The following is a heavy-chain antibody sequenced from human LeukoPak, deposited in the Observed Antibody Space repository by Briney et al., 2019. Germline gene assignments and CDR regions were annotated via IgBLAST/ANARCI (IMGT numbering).Heavy chain of an antibody. CDR2: INHSGST. V-gene: IGHV4-34*01. Sequence: SETLSLTCAVYGGSFSGYYWSWIRQPPGKGLEWIGEINHSGSTNYNPSLKSRVTISVDTSKNQFSLKLSSVTAADTAVYYCARSEPGGTTVTLYYMDVWGKGTTVTVSS. CDR3: ARSEPGGTTVTLYYMDV. CDR1: GGSFSGYY. D-gene: IGHD4-11*01. J-gene: IGHJ6*03.